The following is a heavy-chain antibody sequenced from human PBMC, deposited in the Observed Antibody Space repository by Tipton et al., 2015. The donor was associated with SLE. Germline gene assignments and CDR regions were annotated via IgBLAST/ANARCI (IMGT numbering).Heavy chain of an antibody. CDR2: LVYGSGIT. CDR3: ARRAYCGGVCYSRWFDS. CDR1: GFTFSTYS. J-gene: IGHJ5*01. V-gene: IGHV3-21*01. D-gene: IGHD2-21*01. Sequence: QLVQSGGGLVKPGGSLRLSCAASGFTFSTYSMNWVRQAPGQGLEWVSLVYGSGITYYADSVRGRFTISRDNAQNSLYLQMKSLRADDTAVYYCARRAYCGGVCYSRWFDSWGQGSLVTVSS.